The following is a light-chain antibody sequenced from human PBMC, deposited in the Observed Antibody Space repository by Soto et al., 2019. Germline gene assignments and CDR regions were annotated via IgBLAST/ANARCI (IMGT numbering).Light chain of an antibody. Sequence: QSALTQPASVSGSPGQSITISCSGASSDIGPYDYVSWYQHHPGRAPKLLIYEVSNRPSGVSYRFSGSKSGNTASLTISGLQAEDEGHYYCTTFAPGRIYVFGIGTKVTVL. CDR3: TTFAPGRIYV. J-gene: IGLJ1*01. CDR2: EVS. V-gene: IGLV2-14*01. CDR1: SSDIGPYDY.